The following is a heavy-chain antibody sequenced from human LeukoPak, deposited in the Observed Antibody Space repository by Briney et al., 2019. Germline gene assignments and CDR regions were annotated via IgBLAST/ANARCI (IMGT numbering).Heavy chain of an antibody. V-gene: IGHV3-66*01. CDR2: IYSGGST. CDR3: ARAWSGTQYYFDY. CDR1: GFTVSDSY. D-gene: IGHD3-3*01. Sequence: GGSLRLSCAASGFTVSDSYMSWVRQAPGKGLEWVSVIYSGGSTYYADSVKGRFTISRDTSKNTLYLQMNSQRAEDTAVYYCARAWSGTQYYFDYWGQGTLVTVSS. J-gene: IGHJ4*02.